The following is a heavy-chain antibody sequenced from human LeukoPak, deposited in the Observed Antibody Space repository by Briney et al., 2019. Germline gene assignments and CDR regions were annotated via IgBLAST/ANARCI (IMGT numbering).Heavy chain of an antibody. Sequence: PGGSLRLSCAASGFTFSSYAMHWVRQAPGKGLEWVAVISYDGSNKYYADSVKGRFTISRDNAKNSLYLQMNSLRAEDTAVYYCARKGGSSWTWGQGTLVTVSS. CDR3: ARKGGSSWT. V-gene: IGHV3-30*07. CDR2: ISYDGSNK. CDR1: GFTFSSYA. D-gene: IGHD6-13*01. J-gene: IGHJ5*02.